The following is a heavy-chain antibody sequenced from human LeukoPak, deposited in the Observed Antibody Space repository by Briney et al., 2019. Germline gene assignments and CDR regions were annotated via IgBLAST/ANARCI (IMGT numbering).Heavy chain of an antibody. CDR2: ISWNSGSI. V-gene: IGHV3-9*01. D-gene: IGHD4/OR15-4a*01. J-gene: IGHJ4*02. Sequence: GGSLRLSCAASGFTFSSYAMHWVRQAPGKGLEWVSGISWNSGSIGYADSVKGRFTISRDNSKNTLYLQMNSLRAEDTAVYYCARRAGAYSHPYDYWGQGTLVTVSS. CDR3: ARRAGAYSHPYDY. CDR1: GFTFSSYA.